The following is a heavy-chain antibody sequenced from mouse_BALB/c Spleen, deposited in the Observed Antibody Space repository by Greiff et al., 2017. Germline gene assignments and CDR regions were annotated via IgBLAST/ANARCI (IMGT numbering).Heavy chain of an antibody. D-gene: IGHD2-4*01. V-gene: IGHV5-6-5*01. CDR2: ISSGGST. CDR1: GFTFSSYA. Sequence: EVKLEESGGGLVKPGGSLKLSCAASGFTFSSYAMSWVRQTPEKRLEWVASISSGGSTYYPDSVKGRFTISRDNARNILYLQMSSLRSEDTAMYYCARVYYDYDEAYAMDYWGQGTSVTVSS. J-gene: IGHJ4*01. CDR3: ARVYYDYDEAYAMDY.